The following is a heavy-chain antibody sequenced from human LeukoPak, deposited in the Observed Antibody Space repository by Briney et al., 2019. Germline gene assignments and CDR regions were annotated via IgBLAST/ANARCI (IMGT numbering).Heavy chain of an antibody. Sequence: SETLSLTCTVSGGSISSGGYYWSWIRQHPGKGLEWIGYIYYSGSTYYNPSLKSRVTISVDTSKNQFSLKLSSVTAADTAVYYCARRSWGLNWFDPWGQGTLVTVSS. CDR1: GGSISSGGYY. V-gene: IGHV4-31*03. D-gene: IGHD7-27*01. J-gene: IGHJ5*02. CDR2: IYYSGST. CDR3: ARRSWGLNWFDP.